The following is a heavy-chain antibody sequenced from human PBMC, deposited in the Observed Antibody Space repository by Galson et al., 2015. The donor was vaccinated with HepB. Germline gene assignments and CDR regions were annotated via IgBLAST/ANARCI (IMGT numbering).Heavy chain of an antibody. CDR2: ISSSSSTI. CDR1: GFTFSSYS. Sequence: SLRLSCAASGFTFSSYSMNWVRQAPGKGLEWVSYISSSSSTIYYADSVKGRFTISRDNAKNSLYLQMNSLRAEDTAVYYCAREPDAEVVVPAAIYYYYYMDVWGKGTTVTVSS. CDR3: AREPDAEVVVPAAIYYYYYMDV. J-gene: IGHJ6*03. V-gene: IGHV3-48*01. D-gene: IGHD2-2*01.